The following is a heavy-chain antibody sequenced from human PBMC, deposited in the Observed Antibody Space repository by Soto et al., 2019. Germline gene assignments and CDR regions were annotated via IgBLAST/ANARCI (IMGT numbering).Heavy chain of an antibody. CDR2: IGDSGGST. J-gene: IGHJ4*02. D-gene: IGHD7-27*01. CDR3: AKDLTGDNGTGRLCEY. Sequence: PVGSLRLSCAASGFTFSTYAMSWVRHSPGKGLEWVSSIGDSGGSTFYADSVRGRFTISRDNSKNTLYLQMNSLRAEDTAMYYCAKDLTGDNGTGRLCEYWRQGALVTVS. CDR1: GFTFSTYA. V-gene: IGHV3-23*01.